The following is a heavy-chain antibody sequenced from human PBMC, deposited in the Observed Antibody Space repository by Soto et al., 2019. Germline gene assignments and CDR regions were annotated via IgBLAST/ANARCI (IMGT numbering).Heavy chain of an antibody. V-gene: IGHV3-48*01. D-gene: IGHD5-12*01. CDR2: ISGSSSTI. J-gene: IGHJ6*02. CDR1: GFPFIRYS. CDR3: ARDVYSGTWTTEEDV. Sequence: GGSLRLSCAVSGFPFIRYSMNWVRQAPGKGLEWIAYISGSSSTIKYADSVKGRFTISRDNAKNLLYLQMNSLRGEDTAVYFCARDVYSGTWTTEEDVWGQGTTVTV.